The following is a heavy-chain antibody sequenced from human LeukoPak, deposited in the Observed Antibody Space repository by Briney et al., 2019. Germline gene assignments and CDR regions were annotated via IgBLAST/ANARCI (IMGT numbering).Heavy chain of an antibody. CDR2: ISSSGSTI. CDR1: GFTFSDYY. V-gene: IGHV3-11*04. J-gene: IGHJ4*02. D-gene: IGHD2-2*01. Sequence: KPGGSLRLSCAASGFTFSDYYMSWLRQAPGKGLEWVSYISSSGSTIYYADSVKGRFTISRDNAKNSLYLQMNSLRAEDTAVYYCARVQDCSSTSCYFGSFDYWGQGTLVTVSS. CDR3: ARVQDCSSTSCYFGSFDY.